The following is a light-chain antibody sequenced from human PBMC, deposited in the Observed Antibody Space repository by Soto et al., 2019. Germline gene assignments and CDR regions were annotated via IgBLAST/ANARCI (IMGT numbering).Light chain of an antibody. CDR3: QQYNSWPPIT. CDR1: QSVRTK. Sequence: EIVLTQSPGTLSLSPGEGATLSCRASQSVRTKLAWYQQKAGQAPRLLIYGASTRATGIPDRFSGSGSGTEFTLTISSLQSEDFAVYYCQQYNSWPPITLGQGTRLEIK. CDR2: GAS. V-gene: IGKV3-15*01. J-gene: IGKJ5*01.